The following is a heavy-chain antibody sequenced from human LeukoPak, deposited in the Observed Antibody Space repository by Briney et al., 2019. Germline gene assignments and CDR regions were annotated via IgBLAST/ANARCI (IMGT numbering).Heavy chain of an antibody. CDR3: ARLVPYSSNWYFDY. V-gene: IGHV4-34*01. Sequence: SETLSLTCAVYGGSFNGYYWSWIRQSPGKGLEWIGEINRSGVINYNPSLKSRVTLSVDTSKSQFSLKLSSVTAADTAVYSCARLVPYSSNWYFDYWGQGTLVTVSS. J-gene: IGHJ4*02. CDR2: INRSGVI. CDR1: GGSFNGYY. D-gene: IGHD6-13*01.